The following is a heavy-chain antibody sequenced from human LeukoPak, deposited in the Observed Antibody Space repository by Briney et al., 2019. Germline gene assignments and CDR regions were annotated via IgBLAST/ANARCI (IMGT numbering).Heavy chain of an antibody. CDR2: IYPGDSDT. V-gene: IGHV5-51*01. J-gene: IGHJ4*02. D-gene: IGHD2-15*01. CDR3: ARRGGGSSGGFYFDY. CDR1: VFSFTNHW. Sequence: GESLKISCKASVFSFTNHWIAWVRQTPGQGLEWMGSIYPGDSDTRYNPSFQGQVTISADKSIKTAYLQWSNLKASDTAIYYCARRGGGSSGGFYFDYWGQGSLVTVSS.